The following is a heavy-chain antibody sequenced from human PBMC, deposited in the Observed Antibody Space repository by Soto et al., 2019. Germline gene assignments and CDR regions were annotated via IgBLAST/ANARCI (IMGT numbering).Heavy chain of an antibody. CDR2: IIPILGIA. CDR3: AREGGFTVTNFRYIDY. J-gene: IGHJ4*02. Sequence: GASVKVSCKASGGTFSSYTISWVRQAPGQGLEWMGRIIPILGIANYAQKFQGRVTITADKSTSTAYMELSSLRSEDTAVYYCAREGGFTVTNFRYIDYWGQGTLVTVSS. D-gene: IGHD4-4*01. CDR1: GGTFSSYT. V-gene: IGHV1-69*04.